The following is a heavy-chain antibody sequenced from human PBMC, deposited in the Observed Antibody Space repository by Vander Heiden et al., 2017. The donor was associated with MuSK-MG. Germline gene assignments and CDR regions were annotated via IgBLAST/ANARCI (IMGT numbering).Heavy chain of an antibody. Sequence: QVQLQESGPGLVKPSETLSLTCPVSGGSISRYYWSWIRQPPGKGLEWIGYIYYSGSTNYNPSLKSRVTISVDTSKNQFSLKLSSVTAADTAVYYCARERGAYCSGGSCYYDRWGQGTLVTVSS. CDR2: IYYSGST. V-gene: IGHV4-59*01. D-gene: IGHD2-15*01. J-gene: IGHJ5*02. CDR1: GGSISRYY. CDR3: ARERGAYCSGGSCYYDR.